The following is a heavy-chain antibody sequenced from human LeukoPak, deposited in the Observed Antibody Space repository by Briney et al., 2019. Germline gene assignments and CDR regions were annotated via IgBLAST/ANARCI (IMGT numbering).Heavy chain of an antibody. CDR2: ISSSSSYI. Sequence: GGSLRLSCAASGFTFSSYSMNWVRQAPGKGLEWVSSISSSSSYIYYADSVKGRFTISRDNAKNSLYLQMNSLRAEDTAVYYCARDQWGSNHAFDIWGQGTMVTVSS. V-gene: IGHV3-21*01. CDR3: ARDQWGSNHAFDI. CDR1: GFTFSSYS. D-gene: IGHD7-27*01. J-gene: IGHJ3*02.